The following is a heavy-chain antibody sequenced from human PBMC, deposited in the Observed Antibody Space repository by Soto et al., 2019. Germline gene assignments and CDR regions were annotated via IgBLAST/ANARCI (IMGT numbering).Heavy chain of an antibody. Sequence: ITLKESGPTLVKPTQTLTLTCTFSGFSLSTTEEGVGWIRQPPGTALEWLALIYWDDDKRYRPSVKTRLTITKDTSKSQVVLTLTNVDPEHTATYYCAQVPCSGADCYATPDLEYWGQGILVSVSS. CDR1: GFSLSTTEEG. CDR2: IYWDDDK. V-gene: IGHV2-5*02. D-gene: IGHD2-2*01. J-gene: IGHJ4*02. CDR3: AQVPCSGADCYATPDLEY.